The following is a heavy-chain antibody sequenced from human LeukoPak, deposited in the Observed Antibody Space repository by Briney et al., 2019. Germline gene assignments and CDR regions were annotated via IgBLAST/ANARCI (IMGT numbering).Heavy chain of an antibody. J-gene: IGHJ6*03. CDR2: ISGSGGST. V-gene: IGHV3-23*01. CDR3: SSMDG. Sequence: QPGGSLRLPCAASGFTLSTSAIRWVRQAPGKGLEWVSGISGSGGSTYYADSVKGRFTISRDNSKNTLYLQMNSLRAEDTAVYYCSSMDGGGKGSLVTVSS. CDR1: GFTLSTSA. D-gene: IGHD6-13*01.